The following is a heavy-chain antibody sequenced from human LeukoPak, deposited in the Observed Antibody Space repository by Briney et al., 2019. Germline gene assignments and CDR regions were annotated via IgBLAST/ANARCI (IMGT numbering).Heavy chain of an antibody. J-gene: IGHJ4*02. V-gene: IGHV3-30*18. CDR2: ISYDGSNK. CDR3: AKDQSFDY. CDR1: GFTFSSYG. Sequence: GRSLRLSCAASGFTFSSYGMHWVRQAPGKGLEWVAVISYDGSNKYYADSVKGRFTISRDNSKNTLYLQMNSLRAEDTAVYYCAKDQSFDYWGQGTLVTVSS.